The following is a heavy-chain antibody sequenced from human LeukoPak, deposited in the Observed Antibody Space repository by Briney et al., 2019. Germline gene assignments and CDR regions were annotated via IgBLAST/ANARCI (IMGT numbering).Heavy chain of an antibody. V-gene: IGHV1-2*02. CDR1: GYTFTVDN. J-gene: IGHJ4*02. CDR2: INPNSGGT. Sequence: ASVRVSSKASGYTFTVDNMHWVRQAPGQGGGRVGWINPNSGGTNYAQKFQGRVTMTRDTSISTAYMELSRLRSDDPAVYYCANSRGYSYGYYFDYWGQGTLVTVSS. CDR3: ANSRGYSYGYYFDY. D-gene: IGHD5-18*01.